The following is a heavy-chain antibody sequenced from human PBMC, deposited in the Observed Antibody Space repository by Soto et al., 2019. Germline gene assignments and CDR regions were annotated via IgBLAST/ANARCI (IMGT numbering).Heavy chain of an antibody. CDR3: ANRNDGNSLRVRLYGGNSYSFDY. D-gene: IGHD6-6*01. CDR1: GFTFDDYT. CDR2: ISWDGGST. J-gene: IGHJ4*02. V-gene: IGHV3-43*01. Sequence: DVQLVESGGVVVQPGGSLRLSCAASGFTFDDYTMHWVRQAPGKGLEWVSLISWDGGSTYYADSVKGQFTISRDNRKNSLYLKMNSLRTEDTALFYCANRNDGNSLRVRLYGGNSYSFDYWGQGNLVTVSS.